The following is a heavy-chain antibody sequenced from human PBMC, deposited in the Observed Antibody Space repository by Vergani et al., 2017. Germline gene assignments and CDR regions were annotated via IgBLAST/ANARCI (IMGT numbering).Heavy chain of an antibody. V-gene: IGHV4-38-2*02. CDR3: AREERGPWSNFCAMFEF. D-gene: IGHD3-10*02. CDR1: NFFISSNAYY. CDR2: LHQNGTT. Sequence: QVQLKESGPGLVKPSETLSLTCTVSNFFISSNAYYWGWIRQAPGRGLEWIGSLHQNGTTSHNPSLRSRVTMSVDTSKNQFSLSLNSVTAADTAIYYCAREERGPWSNFCAMFEFWGLGIPGTVSS. J-gene: IGHJ4*02.